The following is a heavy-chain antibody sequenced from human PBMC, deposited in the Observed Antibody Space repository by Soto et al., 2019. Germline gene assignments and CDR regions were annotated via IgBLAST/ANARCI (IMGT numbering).Heavy chain of an antibody. CDR2: IIPIFGTA. Sequence: SVKVSCKASGGTFSSYAISWVRQAPGQGLEWMGGIIPIFGTANYAQKFQGRVTITADEAASTAYMELSSLRSEDTAVYYCARDWADYGGTYWGQGTLVTVSS. D-gene: IGHD4-17*01. V-gene: IGHV1-69*13. J-gene: IGHJ4*02. CDR1: GGTFSSYA. CDR3: ARDWADYGGTY.